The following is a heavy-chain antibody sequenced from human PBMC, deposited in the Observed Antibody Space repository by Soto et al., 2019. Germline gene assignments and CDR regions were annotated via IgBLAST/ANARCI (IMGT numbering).Heavy chain of an antibody. Sequence: QEQLVQSGAEMKKPGSSVKVSCKASGGTFNSYTINWVRLAPGQGLEWMGAIIPVYGRSTYAQMFQGRVTFTADKSTNTIYMELSSLRSDDTAVYFCTRSGGYSYNLAFDHWGQGTLVTVSS. CDR3: TRSGGYSYNLAFDH. CDR1: GGTFNSYT. J-gene: IGHJ5*02. V-gene: IGHV1-69*06. D-gene: IGHD5-18*01. CDR2: IIPVYGRS.